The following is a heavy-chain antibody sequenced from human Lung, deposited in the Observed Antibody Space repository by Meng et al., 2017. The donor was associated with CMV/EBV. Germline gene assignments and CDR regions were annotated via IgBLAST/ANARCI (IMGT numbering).Heavy chain of an antibody. Sequence: ESXKISXAASGFTFSSYSMNWVRQAPGKGLEWVSSISNSSSYIYSADSVKGRFTISRDNAKNSLYLQMNSLRAEATALYYWARDLGNSYGYDYYYYYGMDVWGQGTTVTVSS. CDR3: ARDLGNSYGYDYYYYYGMDV. V-gene: IGHV3-21*01. D-gene: IGHD5-18*01. CDR1: GFTFSSYS. CDR2: ISNSSSYI. J-gene: IGHJ6*02.